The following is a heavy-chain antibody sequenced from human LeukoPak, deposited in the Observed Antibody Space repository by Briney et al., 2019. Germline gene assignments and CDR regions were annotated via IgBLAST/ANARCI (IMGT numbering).Heavy chain of an antibody. CDR3: ARGPTVEPN. Sequence: GGSLRLSCAASGFTFSSYWMHWVRQTPGKGLVWVSRIKTDGSSTNYADSVKGRFTISRDNAKNSLYLQMNSLRAEDTAVYYCARGPTVEPNWGQGTLVTVSS. J-gene: IGHJ4*02. D-gene: IGHD4-23*01. CDR1: GFTFSSYW. CDR2: IKTDGSST. V-gene: IGHV3-74*01.